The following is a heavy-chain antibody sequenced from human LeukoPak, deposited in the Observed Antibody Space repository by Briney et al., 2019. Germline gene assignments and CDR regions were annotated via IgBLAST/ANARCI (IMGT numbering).Heavy chain of an antibody. CDR2: ISAYNGNT. CDR1: GYTFTGYY. Sequence: ASVKVSCKASGYTFTGYYMHWVRQAPGQGLEWMGWISAYNGNTNYAQKLQGRVTMTTDTSTSTAYMELRSLRSDDTAVYYCARFGGTRLDPWGQGTLVTVSS. J-gene: IGHJ5*02. V-gene: IGHV1-18*04. CDR3: ARFGGTRLDP. D-gene: IGHD3-16*01.